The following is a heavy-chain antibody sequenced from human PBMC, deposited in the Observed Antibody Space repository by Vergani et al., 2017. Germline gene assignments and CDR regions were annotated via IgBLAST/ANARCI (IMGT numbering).Heavy chain of an antibody. CDR3: AKDPLPEYCSGGSCYSETQGDY. V-gene: IGHV3-23*01. CDR2: ISGSGFNT. CDR1: GFTFSSYA. J-gene: IGHJ4*02. D-gene: IGHD2-15*01. Sequence: EVQLLESGGGLVQPGGSLRLSCAASGFTFSSYAMSWVRQAPGKGLEWVSAISGSGFNTSYGDSVTGRFTISRDNAKNTLYLQRNSLRAEDTSVYYCAKDPLPEYCSGGSCYSETQGDYWGQGTLVTVSS.